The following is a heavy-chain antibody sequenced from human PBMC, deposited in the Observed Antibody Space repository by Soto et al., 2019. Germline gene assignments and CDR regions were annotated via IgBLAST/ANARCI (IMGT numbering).Heavy chain of an antibody. Sequence: QVQLVQSGAEVKKPGSSVKVSCKASGGTFSSYTISWVRQAPGQGLEWMGRIIPILGIANYAQKFQGRVTITADKTTSTADMGLSSLRSEDTAVYYCARGKSTAMVRNFDYWGQGTLVTVSS. D-gene: IGHD5-18*01. J-gene: IGHJ4*02. CDR3: ARGKSTAMVRNFDY. CDR1: GGTFSSYT. V-gene: IGHV1-69*02. CDR2: IIPILGIA.